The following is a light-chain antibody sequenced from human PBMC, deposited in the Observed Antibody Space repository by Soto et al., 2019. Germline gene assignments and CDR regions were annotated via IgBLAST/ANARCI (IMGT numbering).Light chain of an antibody. J-gene: IGKJ4*01. CDR2: GTS. Sequence: LSQSPGTLSLYPGERATLSCRASQSLSSSYLAWYQQEPGQAPRLLISGTSSRATGIPDRFSGSGSGTDFTLTISRLEPEDFAVYYCQQYGSSLLTFGGGTKV. CDR3: QQYGSSLLT. CDR1: QSLSSSY. V-gene: IGKV3-20*01.